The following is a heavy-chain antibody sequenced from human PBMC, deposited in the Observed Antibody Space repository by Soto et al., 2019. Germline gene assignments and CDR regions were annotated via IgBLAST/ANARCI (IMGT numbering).Heavy chain of an antibody. Sequence: ASVEVSCKTSGYIFTAYSMHWVRQAPGQGLEWMGVVNPSGGSAHYAQSFEGRVTLTRDTSTSTFYMELSSLRSEDTAVYYCAREENCRGGTCYSEYFHHWGQGTLVTVSS. CDR1: GYIFTAYS. CDR3: AREENCRGGTCYSEYFHH. J-gene: IGHJ1*01. CDR2: VNPSGGSA. D-gene: IGHD2-15*01. V-gene: IGHV1-46*01.